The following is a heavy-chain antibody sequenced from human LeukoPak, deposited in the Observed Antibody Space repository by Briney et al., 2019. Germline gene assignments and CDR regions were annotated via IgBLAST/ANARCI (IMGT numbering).Heavy chain of an antibody. J-gene: IGHJ4*02. CDR3: ARLRLRWPPYPVTYEKYYFDY. V-gene: IGHV4-34*01. CDR2: INHSGST. Sequence: SETLSLTCAVYGGSFSGYYWSWIRQPPGKGLEWIGEINHSGSTNYNPSLKSRVTISVDTSKNQFSLKLSSVTAADTAVYYCARLRLRWPPYPVTYEKYYFDYWGQGTLVTVSS. CDR1: GGSFSGYY. D-gene: IGHD4-17*01.